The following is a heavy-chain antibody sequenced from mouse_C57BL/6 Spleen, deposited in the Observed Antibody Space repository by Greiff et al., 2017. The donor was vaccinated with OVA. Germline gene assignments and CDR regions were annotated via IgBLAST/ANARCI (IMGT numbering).Heavy chain of an antibody. Sequence: EVKLVESGGDLVKPGGSLKLSCAASGFTFSSYGMSLVRQTPYTRLEWVATTSSGGSYTSYPYSVKGRFTISRDNAKNTLYMQMSSLKSEDTAMYYCARQNYGSSSWFAYWGQGTLVTVSA. CDR2: TSSGGSYT. CDR1: GFTFSSYG. J-gene: IGHJ3*01. CDR3: ARQNYGSSSWFAY. V-gene: IGHV5-6*01. D-gene: IGHD1-1*01.